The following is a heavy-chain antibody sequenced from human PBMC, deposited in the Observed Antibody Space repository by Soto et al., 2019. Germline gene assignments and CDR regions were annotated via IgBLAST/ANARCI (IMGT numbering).Heavy chain of an antibody. V-gene: IGHV3-30-3*01. CDR3: ARPLWRDDYNWGYFDL. CDR2: ISYAGSNK. J-gene: IGHJ2*01. D-gene: IGHD4-4*01. CDR1: GFSFSSYA. Sequence: QVQLVESGGGVVQPGRSLRLSCAASGFSFSSYAMHWVRQAPGKGLEWVAAISYAGSNKYYADSVKGRFTISRDNSKNTLYLQMNSLRPEDTAVYYCARPLWRDDYNWGYFDLWGRGTLVTVSS.